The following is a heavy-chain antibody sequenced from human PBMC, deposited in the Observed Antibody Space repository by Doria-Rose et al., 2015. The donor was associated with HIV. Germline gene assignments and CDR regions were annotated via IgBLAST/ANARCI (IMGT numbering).Heavy chain of an antibody. J-gene: IGHJ4*02. CDR3: VRGWGRWFNN. CDR1: GGSIIGFY. CDR2: FNPSGGT. V-gene: IGHV4-34*01. D-gene: IGHD3-16*01. Sequence: ETLSLTCAVYGGSIIGFYWSWVRQPPGKGLEWIGEFNPSGGTNYSTSLKSRVTISVDTSKNQFSPKLTSVTAAGTAVYYCVRGWGRWFNNWGQGTLGTVSS.